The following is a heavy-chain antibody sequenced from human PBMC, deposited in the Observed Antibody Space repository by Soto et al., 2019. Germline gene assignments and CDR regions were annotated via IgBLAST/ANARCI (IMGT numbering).Heavy chain of an antibody. CDR3: ARARFSLAAIHDAFDI. V-gene: IGHV1-69*01. CDR1: GGTFSSYA. J-gene: IGHJ3*02. D-gene: IGHD2-21*02. CDR2: IIPIFGTA. Sequence: QVQLVQSGAEVKKPGSSVKVSCKASGGTFSSYAISWVRQAPGQGLEWMGGIIPIFGTANYAQKFQGRVTITADESTSTDYMELSSLRSEDTAVYYCARARFSLAAIHDAFDIWGQGTMVTVSS.